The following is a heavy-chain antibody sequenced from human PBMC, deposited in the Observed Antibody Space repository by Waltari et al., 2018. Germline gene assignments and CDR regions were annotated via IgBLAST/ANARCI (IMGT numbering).Heavy chain of an antibody. D-gene: IGHD1-26*01. V-gene: IGHV3-23*01. CDR3: AKSHSGSYRAMDY. J-gene: IGHJ4*02. CDR1: GFTFSSYA. CDR2: IRGSGGST. Sequence: EVQLLESGGGLVQPGGSLRLSCAASGFTFSSYAMSWVRQAPGKGVEWVSAIRGSGGSTYYADSVKGRFTISRDNSKNTLYLQMNSLRAEDTAVYYCAKSHSGSYRAMDYWGQGTLVTVSS.